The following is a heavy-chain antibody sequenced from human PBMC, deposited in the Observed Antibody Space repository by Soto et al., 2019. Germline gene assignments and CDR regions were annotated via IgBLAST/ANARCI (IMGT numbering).Heavy chain of an antibody. V-gene: IGHV1-46*03. CDR3: AKGSNNWIWYFDL. Sequence: QVHLVQSGAEVKKPGASVKLSCKASGYTFTSNYLYWVRQAPGQGLERMGIINPSDSSTTYARSFQSRVTMTRDTSTSTVYMEVARLRYEDTAVYYCAKGSNNWIWYFDLWGLGTLVTVSS. D-gene: IGHD1-1*01. CDR1: GYTFTSNY. J-gene: IGHJ2*01. CDR2: INPSDSST.